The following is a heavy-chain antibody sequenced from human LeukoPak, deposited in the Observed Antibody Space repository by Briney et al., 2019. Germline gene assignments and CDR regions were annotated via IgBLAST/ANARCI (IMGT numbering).Heavy chain of an antibody. D-gene: IGHD3-10*01. CDR2: MSSGGYSE. J-gene: IGHJ4*02. V-gene: IGHV3-23*01. CDR3: AKTGMIRGSY. Sequence: GGSLRLSCAASGFTFSNYAMSWVRQAPGKGLEWVSVMSSGGYSEYYSDSVKGWFTISRDDSKNTLYLQMNSLRAEDTAVYYCAKTGMIRGSYWGQGVLVTVSS. CDR1: GFTFSNYA.